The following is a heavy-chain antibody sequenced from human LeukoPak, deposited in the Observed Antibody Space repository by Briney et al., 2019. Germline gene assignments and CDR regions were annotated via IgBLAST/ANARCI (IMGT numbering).Heavy chain of an antibody. CDR3: ARSLGSGPNDAFDI. V-gene: IGHV1-46*03. J-gene: IGHJ3*02. CDR1: GYTFTSYY. D-gene: IGHD3-10*01. Sequence: GASVKLSCKASGYTFTSYYMHWVRQAPGQGLEWKGIINPSGGSTSYAQKFQDRVTMTSDSSTSTVYMELSSLRSEDTAVYYCARSLGSGPNDAFDIWGQGTMVTVSS. CDR2: INPSGGST.